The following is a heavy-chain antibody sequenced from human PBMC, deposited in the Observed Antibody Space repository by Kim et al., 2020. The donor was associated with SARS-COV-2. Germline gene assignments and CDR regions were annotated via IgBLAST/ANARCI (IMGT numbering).Heavy chain of an antibody. Sequence: TDYAAPVKGRFTISKDDSKNTLYLQMNSLKTEDTAVYYCTTVWFPYSCDYWGQGTLVTVSS. D-gene: IGHD6-13*01. CDR2: T. J-gene: IGHJ4*02. CDR3: TTVWFPYSCDY. V-gene: IGHV3-15*01.